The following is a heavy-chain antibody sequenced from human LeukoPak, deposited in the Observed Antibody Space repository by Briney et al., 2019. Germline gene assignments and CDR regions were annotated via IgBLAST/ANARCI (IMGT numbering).Heavy chain of an antibody. CDR2: IHHRGTT. Sequence: PSETLSLTCIVSGGSISTNTYYWGWIRLPPGKGLEWIGEIHHRGTTYYNPSLRSRVTISVDTSKNQFSLRLTSVAAADTAVYYCARVTYNGYQHFDYWDQGNLVTVS. J-gene: IGHJ4*02. V-gene: IGHV4-39*07. CDR3: ARVTYNGYQHFDY. CDR1: GGSISTNTYY. D-gene: IGHD3-10*01.